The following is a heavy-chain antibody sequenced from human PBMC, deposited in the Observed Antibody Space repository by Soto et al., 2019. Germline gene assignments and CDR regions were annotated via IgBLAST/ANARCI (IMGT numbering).Heavy chain of an antibody. CDR1: GGSFSGYY. J-gene: IGHJ4*02. D-gene: IGHD6-6*01. CDR3: ARGGESIAARYFDY. CDR2: INHSGST. V-gene: IGHV4-34*01. Sequence: VQLQQWGAGLLKPSETLSLTCAVYGGSFSGYYWSWIRQPPGKGLEWIGEINHSGSTNYNPSLKSRVTISVDTSKNQFSLKLSSVTAADTAVYYCARGGESIAARYFDYWGQGTLVTVSS.